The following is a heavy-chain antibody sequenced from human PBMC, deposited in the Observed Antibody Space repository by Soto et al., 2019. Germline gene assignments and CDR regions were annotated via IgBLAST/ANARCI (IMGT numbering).Heavy chain of an antibody. D-gene: IGHD3-22*01. CDR1: GLPFSSYW. CDR2: INSDGSST. CDR3: ARHYYDSSGYDDAFDI. J-gene: IGHJ3*02. V-gene: IGHV3-74*01. Sequence: GGSMRLSCAASGLPFSSYWMHWVSPAPGKGLVWVSRINSDGSSTSYADSVKGRFTISRDNAKNTLYLQMNSLRAEDTAVYYCARHYYDSSGYDDAFDIWGQGTMVTVSS.